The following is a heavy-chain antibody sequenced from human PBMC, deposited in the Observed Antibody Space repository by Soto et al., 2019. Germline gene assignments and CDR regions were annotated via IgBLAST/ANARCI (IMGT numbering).Heavy chain of an antibody. D-gene: IGHD3-22*01. CDR1: GYTFIGYY. Sequence: ASVKVSCKASGYTFIGYYFHWVRQAPGQGLEWMGWINPNSGGPNYAQRFQGWVTMTKDRSISTAYMELSRLKSDDTAVCYCERAGGGLASLGYYGMDVWGQGTTVTVSS. V-gene: IGHV1-2*04. CDR3: ERAGGGLASLGYYGMDV. CDR2: INPNSGGP. J-gene: IGHJ6*02.